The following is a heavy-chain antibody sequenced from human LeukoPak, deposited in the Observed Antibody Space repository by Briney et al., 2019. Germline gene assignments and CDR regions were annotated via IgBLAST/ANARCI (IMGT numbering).Heavy chain of an antibody. CDR1: GGSFSGYY. V-gene: IGHV4-34*01. CDR3: ARRIAVAGPLSWFDP. CDR2: INHSGST. D-gene: IGHD6-19*01. J-gene: IGHJ5*02. Sequence: PSETLSLTCAVYGGSFSGYYWSWIRQPPGKGLEWIGEINHSGSTNYNPSLKSRVTISVDTSKNQFSLKLSSVTAADTAVYYCARRIAVAGPLSWFDPWGQGTLVTVSS.